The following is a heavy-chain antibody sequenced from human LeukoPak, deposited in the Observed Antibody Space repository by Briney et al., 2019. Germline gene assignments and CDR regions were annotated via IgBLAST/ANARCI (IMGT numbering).Heavy chain of an antibody. J-gene: IGHJ4*02. CDR3: ARDGSGSQPFDY. Sequence: PSETLSLTCTVSGGSISSYYWSWIRQPPGKGLEWIGYIYYSGSTNYNPSLKSRVTISVDTSKNQFSLKLSSVTAADTAVYYCARDGSGSQPFDYWGQGTLVTVSS. CDR2: IYYSGST. CDR1: GGSISSYY. V-gene: IGHV4-59*01. D-gene: IGHD3-10*01.